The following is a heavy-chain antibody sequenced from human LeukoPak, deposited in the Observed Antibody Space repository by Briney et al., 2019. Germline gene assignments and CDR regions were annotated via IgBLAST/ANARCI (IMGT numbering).Heavy chain of an antibody. CDR2: IIPIFGTA. CDR3: ARVATPESTARYFDY. CDR1: GGTFSSYA. D-gene: IGHD4-11*01. Sequence: SVKVSCKASGGTFSSYAISWLRQAPGQGLEWMGGIIPIFGTANYAQKFQGRVTITTDESTSTAYMELSSLRSEDTAVYYCARVATPESTARYFDYWGQGTLVTVSS. J-gene: IGHJ4*02. V-gene: IGHV1-69*05.